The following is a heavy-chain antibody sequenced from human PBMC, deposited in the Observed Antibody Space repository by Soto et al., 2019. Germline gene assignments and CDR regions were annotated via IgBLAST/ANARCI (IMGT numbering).Heavy chain of an antibody. D-gene: IGHD4-17*01. CDR3: ARGLYLDYGQDY. CDR2: IKADEITT. CDR1: GFTFTDYW. V-gene: IGHV3-74*01. J-gene: IGHJ4*02. Sequence: EVQLVESGGGLIQTGGSLRLSCAASGFTFTDYWMHWARQAPGKGLVWVSRIKADEITTSYADSVKGRFTIFRDNAKNTLYLQMNSLIAEDTAVYYCARGLYLDYGQDYWGRGTLVTVSS.